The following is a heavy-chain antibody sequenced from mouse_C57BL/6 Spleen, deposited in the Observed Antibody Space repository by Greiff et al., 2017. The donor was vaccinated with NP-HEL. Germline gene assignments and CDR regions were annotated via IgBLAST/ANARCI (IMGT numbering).Heavy chain of an antibody. D-gene: IGHD2-4*01. CDR1: GFTFSSYT. CDR3: AREEITTEYYFDY. J-gene: IGHJ2*01. Sequence: DVQLVESGGGLVKPGGSLKLSCAASGFTFSSYTMSWVRQTPEKRLEWVATISGGGGNTYYPDSVKGRFTISRDNAKNTLYLQMSSLRSEDTALYYCAREEITTEYYFDYWGQGTTLTVSS. CDR2: ISGGGGNT. V-gene: IGHV5-9*01.